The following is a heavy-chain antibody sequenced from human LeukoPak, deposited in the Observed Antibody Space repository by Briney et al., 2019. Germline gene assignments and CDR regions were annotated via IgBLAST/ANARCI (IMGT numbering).Heavy chain of an antibody. V-gene: IGHV3-74*01. Sequence: PGGSLRLSCAASGFTFSSYWMHWVRQAPGKGLVWVSRINSDGSSTSYADSVKGRFTISRGNAKNTLYLQMNSLRAEDTAVYYCAILRFLEWFDYWGQGTLVTVSS. CDR3: AILRFLEWFDY. J-gene: IGHJ4*02. CDR1: GFTFSSYW. CDR2: INSDGSST. D-gene: IGHD3-3*01.